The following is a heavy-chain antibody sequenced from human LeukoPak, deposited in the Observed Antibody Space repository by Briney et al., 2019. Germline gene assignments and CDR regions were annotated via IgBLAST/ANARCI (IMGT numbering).Heavy chain of an antibody. CDR3: ARHTVVRDYYYGMDV. CDR2: INPSGGST. V-gene: IGHV1-46*01. J-gene: IGHJ6*02. D-gene: IGHD2-8*01. CDR1: GYTFTSYY. Sequence: ASVKVSCKASGYTFTSYYMHWVRQAPGQGLEWMGIINPSGGSTSYAQKFQGRVTMTRDTSTSTVYMELSSLRAEDTAVYYCARHTVVRDYYYGMDVWGQGTTVTVSS.